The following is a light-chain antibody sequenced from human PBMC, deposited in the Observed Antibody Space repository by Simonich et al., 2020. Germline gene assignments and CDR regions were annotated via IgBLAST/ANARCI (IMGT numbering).Light chain of an antibody. J-gene: IGLJ2*01. Sequence: QSALTQPASVPGSPGPSITISCTGTNSDVGCYNYVSWYQQHPGKAPKLMIYDFCHRPSGVSNRFSGSKSGNTASLTISGLQAEDEADYYCSSYTSSSHVVFGGGTKLTVL. V-gene: IGLV2-14*03. CDR1: NSDVGCYNY. CDR3: SSYTSSSHVV. CDR2: DFC.